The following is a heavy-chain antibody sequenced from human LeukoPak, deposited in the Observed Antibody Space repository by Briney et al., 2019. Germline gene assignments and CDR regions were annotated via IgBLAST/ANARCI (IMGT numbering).Heavy chain of an antibody. D-gene: IGHD2-21*01. V-gene: IGHV3-15*01. J-gene: IGHJ4*02. Sequence: GGSLRLSCAASGFTFSNVWMSWVRQAPGKGLEWVGRIKSKTDGGTTDYAAPVKGRFTISRDDSKNTLYLQMNSLKTVDTAVSYCTTAPIAYCGLTGGYCWGQGTLVTVSS. CDR2: IKSKTDGGTT. CDR3: TTAPIAYCGLTGGYC. CDR1: GFTFSNVW.